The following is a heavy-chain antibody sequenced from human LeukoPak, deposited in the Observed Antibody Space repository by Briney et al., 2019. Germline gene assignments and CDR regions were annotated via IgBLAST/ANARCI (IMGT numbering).Heavy chain of an antibody. CDR3: GREYSDSRYFDY. V-gene: IGHV3-74*01. CDR1: GFTFSSYW. Sequence: GSLRLSCAASGFTFSSYWMHWVRQAPGRGLVWVSRIRSDGITTNYADSVKGRFTISRDNAQNTLYLQMNSLRAEDTAVYYCGREYSDSRYFDYWGQGTLVTVSS. D-gene: IGHD6-13*01. CDR2: IRSDGITT. J-gene: IGHJ4*02.